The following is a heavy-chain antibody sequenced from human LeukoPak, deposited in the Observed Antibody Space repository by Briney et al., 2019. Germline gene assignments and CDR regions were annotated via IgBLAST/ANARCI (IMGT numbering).Heavy chain of an antibody. J-gene: IGHJ1*01. D-gene: IGHD6-13*01. CDR1: GGTFSSYA. CDR2: IIPIFGTT. CDR3: ARGTLISSWYDYFQH. Sequence: SVKVSCKASGGTFSSYAISWVRQAPGQGLERMGGIIPIFGTTNYAQKFQGRVTITTDESTSTAYVELSSLRPEDTAVYYCARGTLISSWYDYFQHWGQGTLVTVSS. V-gene: IGHV1-69*05.